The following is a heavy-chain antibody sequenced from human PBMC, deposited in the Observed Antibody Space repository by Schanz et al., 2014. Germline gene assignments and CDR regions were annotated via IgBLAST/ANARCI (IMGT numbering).Heavy chain of an antibody. V-gene: IGHV1-69*04. CDR2: IIPILDIT. D-gene: IGHD3-22*01. J-gene: IGHJ4*02. CDR3: ARAGQDYSDSSGYATYYFGN. Sequence: QVQLVQFGAEVKKPGSSVKVSCKASGGTFSSFAIFWVRQAPGQGLGWMGTIIPILDITNYAQKFQGRVTITADKSTSTAYMELSNLRSEDTAVYYCARAGQDYSDSSGYATYYFGNWGQGTLVTVSS. CDR1: GGTFSSFA.